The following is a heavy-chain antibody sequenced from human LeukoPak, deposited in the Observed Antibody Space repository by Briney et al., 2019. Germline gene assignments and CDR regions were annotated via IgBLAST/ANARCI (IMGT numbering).Heavy chain of an antibody. J-gene: IGHJ5*02. CDR3: ATVRPPSYCSGGSCYVSWFDP. CDR1: GYTLTELS. Sequence: ASVKVSCKVSGYTLTELSMHWVRQAPGKGLEWMGGFDPEDGETIYAQKFQGRVTMTEDTSTDTAYMELSSLRSEDTAVYYCATVRPPSYCSGGSCYVSWFDPRGQGTLVTVSS. V-gene: IGHV1-24*01. D-gene: IGHD2-15*01. CDR2: FDPEDGET.